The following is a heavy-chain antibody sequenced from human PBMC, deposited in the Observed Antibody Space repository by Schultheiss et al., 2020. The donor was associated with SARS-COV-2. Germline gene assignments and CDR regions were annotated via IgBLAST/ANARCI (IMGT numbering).Heavy chain of an antibody. D-gene: IGHD6-13*01. CDR1: GGSFSGYY. CDR3: ASQVGYSSSRYTYYGMDV. CDR2: IYYSGST. Sequence: SETLSLTCAVYGGSFSGYYWSWIRQPPGKGLEWIGYIYYSGSTYYNPSLKSRVTISVDTSKNQFSLKLSSVTAADTAVYYCASQVGYSSSRYTYYGMDVWGQGTTVTVSS. V-gene: IGHV4-59*08. J-gene: IGHJ6*02.